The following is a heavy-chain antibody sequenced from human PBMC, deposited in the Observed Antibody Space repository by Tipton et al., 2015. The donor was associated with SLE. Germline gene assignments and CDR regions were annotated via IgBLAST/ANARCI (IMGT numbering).Heavy chain of an antibody. CDR1: RGSISSYY. V-gene: IGHV4-59*08. J-gene: IGHJ2*01. D-gene: IGHD5-24*01. CDR2: VFYNGET. CDR3: ARRGYNYWYFDL. Sequence: GLVKPSETLSLTCTVSRGSISSYYWSWIRQPPGQGLEWIGHVFYNGETNYNPSLKGRVTISLDTSMKQFSLNLMSVTSADTAVYYCARRGYNYWYFDLWGRGALVTVSS.